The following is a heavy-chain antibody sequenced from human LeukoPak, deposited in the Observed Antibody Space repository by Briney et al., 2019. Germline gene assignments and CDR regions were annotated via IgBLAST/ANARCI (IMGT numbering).Heavy chain of an antibody. Sequence: PSQTLSPTCTVSGGSISTYYWTWNRQSPGKGLEWIGYIYYTETSYNPSLKSRVTISAETSKNQFSLKLYSVTAADTAVYYCATRKLGTDYWGQGTLVTVSS. V-gene: IGHV4-59*01. CDR3: ATRKLGTDY. CDR1: GGSISTYY. D-gene: IGHD7-27*01. J-gene: IGHJ4*02. CDR2: IYYTET.